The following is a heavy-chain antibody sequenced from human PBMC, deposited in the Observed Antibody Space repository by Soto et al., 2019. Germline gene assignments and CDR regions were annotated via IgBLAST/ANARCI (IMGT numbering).Heavy chain of an antibody. CDR1: GGSLSNYY. Sequence: SETLSLTCIVSGGSLSNYYWSWIRQPPGKGLEWIGYIYYSGSTNYNPSLKSRVTISVDTSKNQFSLKLSSVTAADTAVYYCARGHITMIVVDDDAFDIWGQGTMVTVSS. J-gene: IGHJ3*02. D-gene: IGHD3-22*01. CDR2: IYYSGST. CDR3: ARGHITMIVVDDDAFDI. V-gene: IGHV4-59*08.